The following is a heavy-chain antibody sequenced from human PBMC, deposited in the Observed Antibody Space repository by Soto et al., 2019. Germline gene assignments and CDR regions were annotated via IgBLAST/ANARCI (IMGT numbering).Heavy chain of an antibody. V-gene: IGHV1-46*01. CDR2: INPSGGST. Sequence: GASVKVSCKASGYSFTSYDMHCVRHAPGQGLEWMGIINPSGGSTSYAQKFQGRVTMTRDTSTSTVYMELSSLRSEDTAVYYCARDGLYGDYGHYWGQGTLVTVSS. CDR1: GYSFTSYD. D-gene: IGHD4-17*01. CDR3: ARDGLYGDYGHY. J-gene: IGHJ4*02.